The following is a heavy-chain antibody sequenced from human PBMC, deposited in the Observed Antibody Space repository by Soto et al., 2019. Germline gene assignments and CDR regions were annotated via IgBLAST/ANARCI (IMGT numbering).Heavy chain of an antibody. CDR3: ATRITVFGLLIPPFDP. V-gene: IGHV4-34*01. D-gene: IGHD3-3*01. J-gene: IGHJ5*02. Sequence: SETLSLTCAVYGGSVNGYYWNWIRQPPGKGLEWIGEINHTGGTHYSPSLKSRVTMSVDTSKNQFSLRLSSVTAADTAIYYCATRITVFGLLIPPFDPSGQGTQVTVSS. CDR2: INHTGGT. CDR1: GGSVNGYY.